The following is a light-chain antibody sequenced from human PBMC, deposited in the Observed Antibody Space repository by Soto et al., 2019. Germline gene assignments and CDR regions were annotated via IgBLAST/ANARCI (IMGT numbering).Light chain of an antibody. CDR1: QSISSW. V-gene: IGKV1-5*03. CDR2: KAS. J-gene: IGKJ1*01. Sequence: DIQMTQSPSTLSASVGDRVTITCRASQSISSWLAWYQQKPGKAPKLLIYKASNLESGVPLRFSGSGSGTEFTLTISSLQPDDFATYYCQQYNSYSTWTFGQGTKVDIK. CDR3: QQYNSYSTWT.